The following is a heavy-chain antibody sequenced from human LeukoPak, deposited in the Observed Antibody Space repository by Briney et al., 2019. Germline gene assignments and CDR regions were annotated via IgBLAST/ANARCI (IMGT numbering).Heavy chain of an antibody. Sequence: ASVKVSCKASGYTFTDYFMHWVRQAPGQGLEWMGWINPNSGGTRFAQKFQDRVTMTRDTSISTAYMELSRLKSDDTAVYYCARDLYCSITDCRLFQFDPWGQGTLVTVSS. CDR3: ARDLYCSITDCRLFQFDP. CDR2: INPNSGGT. CDR1: GYTFTDYF. V-gene: IGHV1-2*02. D-gene: IGHD2-2*01. J-gene: IGHJ5*02.